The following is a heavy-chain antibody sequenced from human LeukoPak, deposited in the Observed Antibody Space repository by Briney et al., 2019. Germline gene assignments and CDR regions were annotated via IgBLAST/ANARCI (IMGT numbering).Heavy chain of an antibody. D-gene: IGHD5-18*01. J-gene: IGHJ6*03. Sequence: GGSLRLSCAASGITFSSYGMSWVRQAPGKGLEWVSSISSSSSYIYYADSVKGRFTISRDNAKNSLYLQMNSLRAEDTAVYYCARLPSVTYYYYYYYMDVWGKGTTVTISS. CDR3: ARLPSVTYYYYYYYMDV. V-gene: IGHV3-21*01. CDR1: GITFSSYG. CDR2: ISSSSSYI.